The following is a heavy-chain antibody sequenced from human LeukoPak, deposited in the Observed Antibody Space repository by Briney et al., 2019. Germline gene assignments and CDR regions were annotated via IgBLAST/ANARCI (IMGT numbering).Heavy chain of an antibody. CDR2: IYYSGGNT. CDR1: GFMFSNFA. V-gene: IGHV3-23*01. CDR3: AKEPTYFYGSGSFSHYFDY. D-gene: IGHD3-10*01. J-gene: IGHJ4*02. Sequence: GGSLRLSCAASGFMFSNFAMSWVRQAPGKGLEWVSTIYYSGGNTHSADSVKGRFTISRDNAKNTLYLQMNSLRAEDTAVYYCAKEPTYFYGSGSFSHYFDYWGQGTLVTASS.